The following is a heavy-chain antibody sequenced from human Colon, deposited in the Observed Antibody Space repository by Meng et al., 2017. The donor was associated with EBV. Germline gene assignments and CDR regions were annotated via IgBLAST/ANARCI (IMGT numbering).Heavy chain of an antibody. CDR3: ATQESRDGHNPY. J-gene: IGHJ4*02. CDR1: GDTVSVHF. V-gene: IGHV4-34*08. Sequence: QVQVQQWGAGLLKPSETLSLTCGLYGDTVSVHFWDWIRQPPGRGLEWIGQISHSGTTKYNPSLKSRVTISMGKSNNQLSLKLNSVTAADTAVYYCATQESRDGHNPYWGQGALVTVSS. CDR2: ISHSGTT. D-gene: IGHD5-24*01.